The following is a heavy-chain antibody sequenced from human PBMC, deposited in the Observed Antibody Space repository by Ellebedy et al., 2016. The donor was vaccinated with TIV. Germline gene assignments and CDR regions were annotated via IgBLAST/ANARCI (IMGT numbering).Heavy chain of an antibody. V-gene: IGHV3-30*09. D-gene: IGHD4-11*01. CDR2: ISNDGNNK. CDR1: GFSFRTSA. Sequence: GESLKISCAASGFSFRTSAMHWVRQAPGKGLEWVTIISNDGNNKYYADSVKGRFAISRDNSKNMLYLQMSSLRAEDTALYYCARENTNYRYSWFDPWGQGTLVTVSS. CDR3: ARENTNYRYSWFDP. J-gene: IGHJ5*02.